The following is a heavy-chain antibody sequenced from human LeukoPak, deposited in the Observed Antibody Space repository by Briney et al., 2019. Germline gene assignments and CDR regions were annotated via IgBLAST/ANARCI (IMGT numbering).Heavy chain of an antibody. CDR2: IIPIFGTA. J-gene: IGHJ4*02. D-gene: IGHD3-3*01. CDR3: AFADFWSGYYYESRDY. Sequence: AVKVSCKASGGTFSSYAISWVRQAPGQGLEWMGGIIPIFGTANYAQKFQGRVTITTDESTSTAYMELSSLRSEDTAVYYCAFADFWSGYYYESRDYWGQGTLVTVSS. CDR1: GGTFSSYA. V-gene: IGHV1-69*05.